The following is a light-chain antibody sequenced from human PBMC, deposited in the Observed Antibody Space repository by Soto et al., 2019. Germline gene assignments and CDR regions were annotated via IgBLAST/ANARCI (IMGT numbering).Light chain of an antibody. V-gene: IGLV1-44*01. Sequence: QSALTQPPSASGTPVQRVTISCSGSGSNIGSNAVNWYQQLPGAAPKVLIYSHDQRPSGVPDRFSGSKSDTSASLAISGLQSEDEADYYCAAWDDIVNGHVFGTGTKVTVL. CDR1: GSNIGSNA. CDR3: AAWDDIVNGHV. CDR2: SHD. J-gene: IGLJ1*01.